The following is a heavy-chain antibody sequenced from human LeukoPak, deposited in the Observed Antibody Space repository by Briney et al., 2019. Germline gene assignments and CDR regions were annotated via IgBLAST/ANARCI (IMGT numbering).Heavy chain of an antibody. D-gene: IGHD3-22*01. Sequence: GGSLRLSCAASGFTFSSYWMSWVRQAPGKGLEWVADIKQDGSEKYYVDSVKGRFTISRDSAKNSLYLQMNSLRAEDTAVYYCARATTLGYYPYFDYWGQGTLVTVSS. CDR1: GFTFSSYW. CDR2: IKQDGSEK. V-gene: IGHV3-7*01. J-gene: IGHJ4*02. CDR3: ARATTLGYYPYFDY.